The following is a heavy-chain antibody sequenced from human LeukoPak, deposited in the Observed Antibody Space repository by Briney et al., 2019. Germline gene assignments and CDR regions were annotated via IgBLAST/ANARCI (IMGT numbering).Heavy chain of an antibody. CDR1: GYTFTSYD. CDR2: MNPNSGNT. CDR3: ARGTSFITKDYYYYYMDV. D-gene: IGHD2-2*01. J-gene: IGHJ6*03. Sequence: ASVKVSCKASGYTFTSYDINWVRQATGQGLEWMGWMNPNSGNTGYAQKFQGRVTITRNASISTAYMELSSLRSEDTAVYYCARGTSFITKDYYYYYMDVWGKGTTVTVSS. V-gene: IGHV1-8*03.